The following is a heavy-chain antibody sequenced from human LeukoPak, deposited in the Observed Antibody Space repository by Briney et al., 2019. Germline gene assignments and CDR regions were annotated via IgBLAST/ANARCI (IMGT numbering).Heavy chain of an antibody. J-gene: IGHJ3*02. CDR2: LYTRGPT. CDR3: ARGGHTGNDYSSLDI. Sequence: GGSLRLSCAGSGFTVSNFYMSWVRQPPGKGLEGGSTLYTRGPTDYADSVKGRFTISRHSSKNTLYLEMGSLRPDDTAVYYCARGGHTGNDYSSLDIWGQGTKVIVAS. V-gene: IGHV3-53*01. D-gene: IGHD5-12*01. CDR1: GFTVSNFY.